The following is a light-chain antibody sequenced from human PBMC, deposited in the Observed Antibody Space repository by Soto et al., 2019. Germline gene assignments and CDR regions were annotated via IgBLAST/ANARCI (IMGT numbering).Light chain of an antibody. Sequence: QSVLTQPPSVSAAPGQRVTISCSGTSTNIGDNYVSWYQHLPGTAPKLVVYDNDRRPSELPGRFSGSKAGTSATLVSTGLQTGGEADYDCGTWVVSLFSYVFGTGTKLTVL. J-gene: IGLJ1*01. CDR3: GTWVVSLFSYV. CDR1: STNIGDNY. V-gene: IGLV1-51*01. CDR2: DND.